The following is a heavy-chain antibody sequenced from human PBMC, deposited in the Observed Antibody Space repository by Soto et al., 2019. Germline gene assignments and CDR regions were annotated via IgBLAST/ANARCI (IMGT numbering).Heavy chain of an antibody. Sequence: GGSLRLSCAASGFTFDDYAMHWVRQAPGKGLEWVSGISWNSGSIGYADSVKGRFTISRDNAKNSLYLQMDSLRAEDTALYYCAKDSYYDILTGFDYWGQGTPVT. J-gene: IGHJ4*02. V-gene: IGHV3-9*01. CDR2: ISWNSGSI. CDR3: AKDSYYDILTGFDY. D-gene: IGHD3-9*01. CDR1: GFTFDDYA.